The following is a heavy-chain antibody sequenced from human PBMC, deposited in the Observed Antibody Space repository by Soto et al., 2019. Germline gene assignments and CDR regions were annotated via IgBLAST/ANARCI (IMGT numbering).Heavy chain of an antibody. V-gene: IGHV3-9*01. CDR3: AKDAAYYFDY. D-gene: IGHD6-25*01. CDR2: ISWNSGSI. CDR1: GFTFDNYA. Sequence: EVHLVESGGGLIQPGRSLRLSCAASGFTFDNYAMHWVRQAPGKGLEWVSGISWNSGSIDYADSVRGRFTISRDNARNSLYLRMSSLRPEDTALYYCAKDAAYYFDYWGQGTLVTVSS. J-gene: IGHJ4*02.